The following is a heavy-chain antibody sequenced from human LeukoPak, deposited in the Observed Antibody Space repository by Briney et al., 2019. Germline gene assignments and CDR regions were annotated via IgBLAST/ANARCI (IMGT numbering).Heavy chain of an antibody. CDR3: AKASGDYSVGEYYFDY. V-gene: IGHV3-9*03. CDR2: ISWNSGSI. D-gene: IGHD4-17*01. CDR1: GFTFDDYA. J-gene: IGHJ4*02. Sequence: GGTLRLSCAASGFTFDDYAMHWVRQAPGKGLEWVSGISWNSGSIGYADSVKGRFTISRDNAKNSLYLQMNSLRAEDMALYYCAKASGDYSVGEYYFDYWGQGTLVTVSS.